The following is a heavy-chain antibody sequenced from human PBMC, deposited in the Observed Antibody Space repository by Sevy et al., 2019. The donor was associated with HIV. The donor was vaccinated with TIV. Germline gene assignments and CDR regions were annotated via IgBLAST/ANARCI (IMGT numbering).Heavy chain of an antibody. D-gene: IGHD2-2*01. Sequence: GGSLRLSCAASGFTFSTYTMNWVRQAPGKGLEWVSSITSGSSYIYEADSVKGRFTISRDNAKNSRYLQMNSLRAEDTAVYYCARDGGCSSTSCLLYFDYWGQGTPVTVSS. CDR3: ARDGGCSSTSCLLYFDY. V-gene: IGHV3-21*01. CDR2: ITSGSSYI. CDR1: GFTFSTYT. J-gene: IGHJ4*02.